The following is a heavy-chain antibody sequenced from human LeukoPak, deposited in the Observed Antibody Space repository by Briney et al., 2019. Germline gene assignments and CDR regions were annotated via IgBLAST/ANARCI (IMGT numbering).Heavy chain of an antibody. CDR2: IYPDDSDT. J-gene: IGHJ4*02. D-gene: IGHD1-26*01. CDR3: ASGLLGTYFDY. Sequence: GESLKISCKGSGYSFSTYWIGWVRQMLGKGLEWMGIIYPDDSDTRYSPSFQGQVTISADKSISTAYLQWSSLKASDTAMYYCASGLLGTYFDYWGQGTLVTVSS. V-gene: IGHV5-51*01. CDR1: GYSFSTYW.